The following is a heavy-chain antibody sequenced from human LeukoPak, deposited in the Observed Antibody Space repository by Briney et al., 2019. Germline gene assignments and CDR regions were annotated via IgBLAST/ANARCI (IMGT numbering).Heavy chain of an antibody. V-gene: IGHV4-39*01. CDR1: GGSISSSSYY. CDR3: ARHGCSSTSCYNNWFDP. J-gene: IGHJ5*02. D-gene: IGHD2-2*02. CDR2: INHSGST. Sequence: SETLSLTCTVSGGSISSSSYYWGWIRQPPGKGLEWIGEINHSGSTNYNPSLKSRVTISVDTSKNQFSLKLSSVTAADTAVYYCARHGCSSTSCYNNWFDPWGQGTLVTVSS.